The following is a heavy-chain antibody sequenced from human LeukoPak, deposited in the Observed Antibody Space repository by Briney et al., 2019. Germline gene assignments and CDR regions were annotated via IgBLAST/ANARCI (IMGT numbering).Heavy chain of an antibody. D-gene: IGHD3-10*01. V-gene: IGHV3-9*01. CDR3: AKDSYGSGSYSFDY. CDR1: GFTFDDYA. J-gene: IGHJ4*02. Sequence: GGSLRLSCAASGFTFDDYAMHWFRQAPGKGLEWVSGISWNSGSIGYADSVKGRFTISRDNAKNSLYLQMNSLRAEDTALYYCAKDSYGSGSYSFDYWGQGTLVTVSS. CDR2: ISWNSGSI.